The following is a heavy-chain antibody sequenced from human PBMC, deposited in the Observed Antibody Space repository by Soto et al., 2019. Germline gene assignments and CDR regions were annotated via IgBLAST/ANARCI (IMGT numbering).Heavy chain of an antibody. Sequence: GGSLRLSCAASGFTFDDYTMHWVRQAPWKGLEWVSLISWDGGSTYYADSVKGRFTISRDNSKNSLYLQMNSLRTEDTALYYCAKGAIAAARPDYYYYYYMDVWGKGTTVTVSS. D-gene: IGHD6-13*01. CDR2: ISWDGGST. V-gene: IGHV3-43*01. J-gene: IGHJ6*03. CDR1: GFTFDDYT. CDR3: AKGAIAAARPDYYYYYYMDV.